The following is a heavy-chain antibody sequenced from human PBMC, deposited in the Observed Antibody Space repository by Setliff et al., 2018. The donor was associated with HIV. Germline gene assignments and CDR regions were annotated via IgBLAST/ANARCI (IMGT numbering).Heavy chain of an antibody. CDR3: ARDAAAPAAIEGAFDI. Sequence: PGGSLRLSCAASGFTFSDYYMSWIRQAPGKGLEWVSYISSRGSTIYYADSVKGRFTISRGNAKNSLYLQLNSLRAEDTAVYYCARDAAAPAAIEGAFDIWGQGTMVTVSS. CDR2: ISSRGSTI. D-gene: IGHD2-2*02. CDR1: GFTFSDYY. J-gene: IGHJ3*02. V-gene: IGHV3-11*04.